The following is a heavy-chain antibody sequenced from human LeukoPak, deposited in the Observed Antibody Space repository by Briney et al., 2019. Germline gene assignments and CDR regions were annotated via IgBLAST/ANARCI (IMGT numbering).Heavy chain of an antibody. V-gene: IGHV3-21*01. CDR2: ISSSSSYI. CDR3: ARVGSSSRIGY. J-gene: IGHJ4*02. D-gene: IGHD6-13*01. Sequence: PGGSLRLSCAASGFTFSSYSMNWVRQAPGEGREWVSSISSSSSYIYYADSVKGRFTISRDNAKNSLYLQMNSLRAEDTAVYYCARVGSSSRIGYWGQGTLVTVSS. CDR1: GFTFSSYS.